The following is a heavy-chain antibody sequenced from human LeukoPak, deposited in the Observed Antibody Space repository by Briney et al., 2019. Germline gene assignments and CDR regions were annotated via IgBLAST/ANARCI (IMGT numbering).Heavy chain of an antibody. Sequence: APVKVSCKASGGTFSSYAISWVRQAPGQGLEWMGRIIPIFGTANYAQKFQGRVTITTDESTSTAYMELSSLRSEDTAVYYCAYSNYRYYYYYYMDVWGKGTTVTVSS. CDR3: AYSNYRYYYYYYMDV. CDR2: IIPIFGTA. CDR1: GGTFSSYA. V-gene: IGHV1-69*05. D-gene: IGHD4-11*01. J-gene: IGHJ6*03.